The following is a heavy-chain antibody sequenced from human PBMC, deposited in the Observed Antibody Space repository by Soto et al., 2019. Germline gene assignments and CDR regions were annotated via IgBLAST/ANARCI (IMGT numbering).Heavy chain of an antibody. J-gene: IGHJ4*02. CDR2: INPNGGTT. CDR1: GYMFTYYY. Sequence: QVQLVQSGAEVEKPGASVKVSCKASGYMFTYYYIHWVRQGPGQGLEWMGIINPNGGTTTYAQNFQGRVTMTRDTSTNTVYMELTSLTSEDTAVYYCARSDYGDSSYDYWGQGTLVTVSS. V-gene: IGHV1-46*01. CDR3: ARSDYGDSSYDY. D-gene: IGHD4-17*01.